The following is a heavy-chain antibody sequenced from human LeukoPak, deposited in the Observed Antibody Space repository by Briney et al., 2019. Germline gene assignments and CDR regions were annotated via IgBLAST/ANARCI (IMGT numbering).Heavy chain of an antibody. Sequence: SETLSLTCTVSDGSIRSYYWSCIRQPPGKGLEWIGYIYYTGSPNYNPSLKRRVTISVDTSKSQLSLRLSSVTAADTAVYCCASTSGYCTSASCKTGYFDYWGQGTLVTVSS. D-gene: IGHD2-2*03. V-gene: IGHV4-59*08. CDR2: IYYTGSP. CDR3: ASTSGYCTSASCKTGYFDY. J-gene: IGHJ4*02. CDR1: DGSIRSYY.